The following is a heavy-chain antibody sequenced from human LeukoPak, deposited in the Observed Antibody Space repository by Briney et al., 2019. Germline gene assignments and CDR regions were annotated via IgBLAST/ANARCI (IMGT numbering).Heavy chain of an antibody. J-gene: IGHJ4*02. V-gene: IGHV4-4*07. CDR1: GGSISSYY. Sequence: SETLSLTCTVSGGSISSYYWSWIRQPAGTALEWIGRIYTSGTITYNPSLKSRVTMSVDTSKNQFSLKLSSVTAADTAVYYCARDRALVGATPLFDYWGQGTLVTISS. CDR3: ARDRALVGATPLFDY. D-gene: IGHD1-26*01. CDR2: IYTSGTI.